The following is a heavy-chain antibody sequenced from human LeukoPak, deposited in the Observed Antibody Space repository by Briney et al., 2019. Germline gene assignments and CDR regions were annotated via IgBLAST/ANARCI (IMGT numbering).Heavy chain of an antibody. CDR3: ARGLFGVAATLYYYMDV. V-gene: IGHV1-8*03. CDR2: MNPNSGNT. Sequence: ASVKVSCKASGYTFTSYYMHWVRQATGQGLEWMGWMNPNSGNTGYAQKFQGRVTITRNTSISTAYMELSSLRSEDTAVYYCARGLFGVAATLYYYMDVWGKGTTVTISS. D-gene: IGHD2-15*01. J-gene: IGHJ6*03. CDR1: GYTFTSYY.